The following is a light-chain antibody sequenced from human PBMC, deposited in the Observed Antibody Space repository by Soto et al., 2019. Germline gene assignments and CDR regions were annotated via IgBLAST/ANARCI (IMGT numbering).Light chain of an antibody. Sequence: EIVLTQSPATLSLSPGQIATFSCRAIQSVTNGLAWNQQKPGQAPRLLLYDASNRATGIPARFSGSGSGTDFPLTISSLEPEDVAVYYCQHRSSWPLTFGGGTKVQIK. V-gene: IGKV3-11*01. CDR2: DAS. J-gene: IGKJ4*01. CDR3: QHRSSWPLT. CDR1: QSVTNG.